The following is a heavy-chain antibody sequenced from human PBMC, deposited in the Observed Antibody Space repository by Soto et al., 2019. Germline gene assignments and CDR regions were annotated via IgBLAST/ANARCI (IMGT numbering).Heavy chain of an antibody. Sequence: GGSLRLSCAASGFTVSGNYMSWVRQAPEKGLEWVSVIFSRGSTYYADSVKGRFTISRDNSKNTLYLQMNSLRAEDSAVYYCATARYSSSKYYFDYWGQGTLVTVSS. CDR2: IFSRGST. J-gene: IGHJ4*02. D-gene: IGHD6-13*01. CDR3: ATARYSSSKYYFDY. V-gene: IGHV3-66*01. CDR1: GFTVSGNY.